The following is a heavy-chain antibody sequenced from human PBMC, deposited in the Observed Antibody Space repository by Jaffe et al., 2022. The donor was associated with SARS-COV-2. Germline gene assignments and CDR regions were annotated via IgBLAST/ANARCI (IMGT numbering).Heavy chain of an antibody. Sequence: QVQLQESGPGLVKPSETLSLTCTVSGGSISSSSYYWVWIRQPPGKGLEWIGSIYYSGSTYYNPSLKSRVTISVDTSKTQFSLRLTSVIAADTAVYYCARQHPRDGHIPYFYYYMDVWGKGTTVIVSS. CDR1: GGSISSSSYY. J-gene: IGHJ6*03. CDR3: ARQHPRDGHIPYFYYYMDV. V-gene: IGHV4-39*01. CDR2: IYYSGST.